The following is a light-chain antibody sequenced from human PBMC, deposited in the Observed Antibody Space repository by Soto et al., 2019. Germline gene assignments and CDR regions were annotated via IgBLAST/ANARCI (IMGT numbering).Light chain of an antibody. CDR3: QQRSNWPLT. Sequence: EIVMTQSPATLSVSPGERATLSCRASQSVSSNLAWYQQKPGQAPRLLMYGASSRATGIPDRLSGSGSGTDFTLTISRLEPEDFAVYYCQQRSNWPLTFGQGTRLEIK. V-gene: IGKV3D-20*02. CDR1: QSVSSN. J-gene: IGKJ5*01. CDR2: GAS.